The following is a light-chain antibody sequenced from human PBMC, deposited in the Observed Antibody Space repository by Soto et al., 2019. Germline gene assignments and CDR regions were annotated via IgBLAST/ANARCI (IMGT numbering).Light chain of an antibody. CDR3: QQYGRSPWT. V-gene: IGKV3-20*01. Sequence: EIVLTQSPGTLSLSPGDRATLSCRASQTVSNNYLAWYQQKPGQAPRLLFYGASSRATGIPDRFSGSGSGTDFILTISRLEPDDFAVYYCQQYGRSPWTFGQGTKVDIK. CDR1: QTVSNNY. CDR2: GAS. J-gene: IGKJ1*01.